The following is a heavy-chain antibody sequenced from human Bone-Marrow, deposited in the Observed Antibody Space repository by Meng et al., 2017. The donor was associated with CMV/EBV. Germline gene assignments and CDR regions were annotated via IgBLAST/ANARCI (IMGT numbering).Heavy chain of an antibody. Sequence: GGSLRLSCAASGFTFSSYEMNWVRQAPGKGLEWVSYISSSGSAISYADSVKGRFTISRDNAKNSLYLQMNSLRAEDTAVYYCARVTGGPEDWYFDLWGRGTLVTVSS. D-gene: IGHD2-15*01. CDR2: ISSSGSAI. J-gene: IGHJ2*01. CDR1: GFTFSSYE. V-gene: IGHV3-48*03. CDR3: ARVTGGPEDWYFDL.